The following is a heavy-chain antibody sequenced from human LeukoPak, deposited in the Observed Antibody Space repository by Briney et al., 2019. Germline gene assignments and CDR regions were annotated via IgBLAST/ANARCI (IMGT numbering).Heavy chain of an antibody. CDR1: GGSISSYH. D-gene: IGHD2/OR15-2a*01. CDR2: IYYSGST. V-gene: IGHV4-59*01. Sequence: SETLSLTCAVSGGSISSYHWSWIRQPPGKVLEWLGYIYYSGSTNYNPSLKSRVTISIDTSKNQFSLKLSSVTAADTAVYYCARESLSGNYYGMDVWGQGTTVTVSS. J-gene: IGHJ6*02. CDR3: ARESLSGNYYGMDV.